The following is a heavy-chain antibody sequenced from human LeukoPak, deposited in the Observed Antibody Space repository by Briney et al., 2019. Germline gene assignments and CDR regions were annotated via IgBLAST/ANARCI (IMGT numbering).Heavy chain of an antibody. CDR2: IYPGDSDT. Sequence: GESLKISCKGSGYSFSNYWIGWARQMPGKGLEWMGIIYPGDSDTRYSPTFQGQVTISVDKSIRTAYLQWSSLKASDTAMYYCATYSTGYYHFDYWGQGTLVTVSS. D-gene: IGHD6-19*01. V-gene: IGHV5-51*01. J-gene: IGHJ4*02. CDR1: GYSFSNYW. CDR3: ATYSTGYYHFDY.